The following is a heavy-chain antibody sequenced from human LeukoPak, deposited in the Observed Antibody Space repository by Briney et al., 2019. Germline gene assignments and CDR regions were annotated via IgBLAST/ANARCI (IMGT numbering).Heavy chain of an antibody. J-gene: IGHJ2*01. V-gene: IGHV4-30-2*01. CDR2: IYHSGST. D-gene: IGHD5-12*01. Sequence: SQTLSLTCAVSGGSISSGGYSWSWLRQPPGKGLEWIGYIYHSGSTYYNPSLKSRVTISVDRSKNQFSLKLSSVTAADTAVYYCARVYSGYEWGWYFDLWGRGTLVTVSS. CDR3: ARVYSGYEWGWYFDL. CDR1: GGSISSGGYS.